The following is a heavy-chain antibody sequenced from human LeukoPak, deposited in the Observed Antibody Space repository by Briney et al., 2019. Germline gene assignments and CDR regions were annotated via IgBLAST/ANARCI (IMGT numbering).Heavy chain of an antibody. Sequence: KPGGSLRLSCAASGFTFSTYTMNWVRQAPGKGLEWVSFISSSSSYMYYADSVKGRFTISRDNTKKSLYLQMNSLRAEDTAVYYGARDFSGYDYNFDYWGQGTLVTVSS. V-gene: IGHV3-21*01. CDR2: ISSSSSYM. D-gene: IGHD5-12*01. CDR1: GFTFSTYT. CDR3: ARDFSGYDYNFDY. J-gene: IGHJ4*02.